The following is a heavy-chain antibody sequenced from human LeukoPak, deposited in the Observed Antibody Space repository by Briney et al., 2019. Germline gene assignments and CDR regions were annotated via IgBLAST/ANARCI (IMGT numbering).Heavy chain of an antibody. V-gene: IGHV3-21*01. CDR2: ISSSSSYI. CDR3: ARDQWLAPDY. D-gene: IGHD6-19*01. Sequence: GGSLRLSCAASGFTFSSYSMNWVRQAPGKGMEWVSSISSSSSYIYYADSVKGRFTISRDNAKNSLYLQMNSLRAEDTAVYYCARDQWLAPDYWGQGTLVTVSS. CDR1: GFTFSSYS. J-gene: IGHJ4*02.